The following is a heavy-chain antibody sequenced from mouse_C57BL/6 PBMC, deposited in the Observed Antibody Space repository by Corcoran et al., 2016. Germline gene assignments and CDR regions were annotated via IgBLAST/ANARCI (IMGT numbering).Heavy chain of an antibody. Sequence: QVQLKQSGAELVRPGASVKLSCKASGYTFTDYYINWVKQRPGQGLEWIARIYPGSGNTYYNEKFKGKATLTAEKSSSTAYMQLSSLTSEDSAVYFCARSDSSGYPDYWGQGTTLTVSS. CDR3: ARSDSSGYPDY. V-gene: IGHV1-76*01. J-gene: IGHJ2*01. CDR2: IYPGSGNT. D-gene: IGHD3-2*02. CDR1: GYTFTDYY.